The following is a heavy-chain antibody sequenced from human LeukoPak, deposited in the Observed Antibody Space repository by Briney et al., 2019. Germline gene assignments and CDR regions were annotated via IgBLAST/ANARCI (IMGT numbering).Heavy chain of an antibody. V-gene: IGHV3-23*01. CDR2: ISGSGGST. J-gene: IGHJ4*02. D-gene: IGHD6-13*01. CDR1: GFTFSSYA. CDR3: AKLPGIAAAGTGHYFDY. Sequence: PGGSLRLSCAASGFTFSSYAMSWVRQAPGKGLEWASAISGSGGSTYYADSVKGRFTISRDNSKNTLYLQMNSLRAEDTAVYYCAKLPGIAAAGTGHYFDYWGQGTLVTVSS.